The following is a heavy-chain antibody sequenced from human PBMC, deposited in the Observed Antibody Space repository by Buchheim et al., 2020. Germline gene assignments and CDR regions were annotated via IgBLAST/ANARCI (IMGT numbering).Heavy chain of an antibody. V-gene: IGHV3-73*01. J-gene: IGHJ4*02. D-gene: IGHD2-2*01. CDR2: IRSKANSYAT. CDR3: TSYQLLSFGYFDY. Sequence: EVQLVESGGGLVQPGGSLKLSCAASGFTFSGSAMHWVRQASGKGLEWVGRIRSKANSYATAYAASVTGRFTISRDDSKNTAYLQMNSLKTEDTAMYYCTSYQLLSFGYFDYWGQGTL. CDR1: GFTFSGSA.